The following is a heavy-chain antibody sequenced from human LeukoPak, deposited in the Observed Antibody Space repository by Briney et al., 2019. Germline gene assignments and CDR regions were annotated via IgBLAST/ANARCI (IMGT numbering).Heavy chain of an antibody. CDR2: ISSSSSYI. CDR3: ASLAYYDILTGYRAFDY. CDR1: GFTFSSYS. J-gene: IGHJ4*02. Sequence: PGGSLRLSCAASGFTFSSYSVNWVRQAPGKGLEWVSSISSSSSYIYYADSVKGRFTISRDNAKNSLYLQMNSLRAEDTAVYYCASLAYYDILTGYRAFDYWGQGTLVTVSS. V-gene: IGHV3-21*01. D-gene: IGHD3-9*01.